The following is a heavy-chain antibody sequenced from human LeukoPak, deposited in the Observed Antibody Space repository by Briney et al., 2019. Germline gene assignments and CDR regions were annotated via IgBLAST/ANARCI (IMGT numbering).Heavy chain of an antibody. CDR3: ARGIADPYSFDS. Sequence: SETLSLTCSVSGGSISGYYWSWIRQPPGKGLEYIGYIHYTGQTNSNPSLKSRVTISVDTSKNQFSLNLSSVTAADTAVYYCARGIADPYSFDSWGQGTLVTVSS. CDR2: IHYTGQT. D-gene: IGHD6-13*01. V-gene: IGHV4-59*12. CDR1: GGSISGYY. J-gene: IGHJ4*02.